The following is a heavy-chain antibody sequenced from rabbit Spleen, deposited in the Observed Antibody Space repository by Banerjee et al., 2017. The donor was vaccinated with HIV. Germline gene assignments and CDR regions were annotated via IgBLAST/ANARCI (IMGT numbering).Heavy chain of an antibody. CDR3: ARDTGSSFSTYGMDL. J-gene: IGHJ6*01. V-gene: IGHV1S45*01. Sequence: QEQLEESGGDLVKPEGSLTLTCTASGFSFSSSYYMCWVRQAPGKGLEWIGCIYTGSDSTAYASWAKGRFTISKTSSTTVTLQMTSLAVADTATYFCARDTGSSFSTYGMDLWGQGTLVTVS. D-gene: IGHD8-1*01. CDR1: GFSFSSSYY. CDR2: IYTGSDST.